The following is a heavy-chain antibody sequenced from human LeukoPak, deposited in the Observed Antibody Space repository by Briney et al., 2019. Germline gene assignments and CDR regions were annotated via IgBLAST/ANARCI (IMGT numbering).Heavy chain of an antibody. D-gene: IGHD1-7*01. Sequence: GGSLRLSCAASGFIFSSYWMHWVRHAPGKGLAWVSRINTDGSSTSYADSVKGRFTISRDNAKNSLYLQMNSLRAEDTAVYYCARDSGNYLDAFDIWGQGTMVTVSS. V-gene: IGHV3-74*01. J-gene: IGHJ3*02. CDR2: INTDGSST. CDR1: GFIFSSYW. CDR3: ARDSGNYLDAFDI.